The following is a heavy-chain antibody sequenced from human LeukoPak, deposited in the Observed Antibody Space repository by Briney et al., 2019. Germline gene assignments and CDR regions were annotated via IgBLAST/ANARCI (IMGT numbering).Heavy chain of an antibody. CDR2: ISGSGGST. CDR1: GFTFSSYA. J-gene: IGHJ4*02. Sequence: GGSLRLSCAASGFTFSSYAMSWVRQAPGKGLEWVSAISGSGGSTYYADSVKGRFTISRDNSKNTLYLQMNSLKTEDTAVYYCTRASMIVVVITPFGDYWGQGTLVTVSS. D-gene: IGHD3-22*01. V-gene: IGHV3-23*01. CDR3: TRASMIVVVITPFGDY.